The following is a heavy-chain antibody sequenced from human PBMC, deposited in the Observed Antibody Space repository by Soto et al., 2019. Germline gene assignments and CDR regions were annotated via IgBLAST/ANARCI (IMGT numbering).Heavy chain of an antibody. Sequence: QAQWVESGGGVVQPGTSLRLSCAASGFTFSDYGMHWVRQAPGKGLEWVALTWYDESIKVYADSVRGRFTISRDNSKNTLYLQMNNLRPEYTAVSFCARDNTAGSGANWFDPWGQGTLITVSS. CDR2: TWYDESIK. D-gene: IGHD2-8*02. V-gene: IGHV3-33*01. CDR3: ARDNTAGSGANWFDP. CDR1: GFTFSDYG. J-gene: IGHJ5*02.